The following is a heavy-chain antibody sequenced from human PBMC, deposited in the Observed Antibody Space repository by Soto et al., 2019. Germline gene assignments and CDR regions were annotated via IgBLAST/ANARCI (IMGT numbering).Heavy chain of an antibody. CDR2: IYYSGST. CDR3: ARSLDTAMVRASRKRPFDY. Sequence: SETLSLTCTVSGGSISSYYWSWIRLPPGKGLEWIGYIYYSGSTNYNPSLKSRVTISVDTSKNQFSLKLSSVTAADTAVYYCARSLDTAMVRASRKRPFDYWGQGTLVTVYS. CDR1: GGSISSYY. J-gene: IGHJ4*02. D-gene: IGHD5-18*01. V-gene: IGHV4-59*01.